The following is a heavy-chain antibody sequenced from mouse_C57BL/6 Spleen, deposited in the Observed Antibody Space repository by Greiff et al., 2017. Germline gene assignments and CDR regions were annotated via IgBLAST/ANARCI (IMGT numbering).Heavy chain of an antibody. D-gene: IGHD1-1*01. CDR1: GYTFTSYW. V-gene: IGHV1-64*01. Sequence: QVQLQQPGAELVKPGASVKLSCKASGYTFTSYWMHWVKQRPGQGLEWIGMIHPNSGSTNYNEKFKSKATLTVDKSSSTAYMQLSSLTSEDSAVYYCARGNDGRSAFAYWGQGTLVTVSA. CDR3: ARGNDGRSAFAY. CDR2: IHPNSGST. J-gene: IGHJ3*01.